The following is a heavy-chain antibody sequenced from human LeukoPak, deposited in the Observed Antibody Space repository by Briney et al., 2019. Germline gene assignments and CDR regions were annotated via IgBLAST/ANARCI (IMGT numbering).Heavy chain of an antibody. V-gene: IGHV3-23*01. CDR3: ARVEATTGRNYHYYYMDV. D-gene: IGHD1-1*01. CDR2: IIYSGGAT. J-gene: IGHJ6*03. CDR1: GFTFSRSA. Sequence: PGGSLRLSCAASGFTFSRSAMTWVRQGPGTGLEFVASIIYSGGATYYADSVKGRFTISRDNSKNTLYLQMDSLRAEDTAVHFCARVEATTGRNYHYYYMDVWGKGTTVIVSS.